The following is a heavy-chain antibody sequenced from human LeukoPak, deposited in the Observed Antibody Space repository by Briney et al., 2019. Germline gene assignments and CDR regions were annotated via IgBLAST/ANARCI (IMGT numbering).Heavy chain of an antibody. CDR3: ASRAYYYDSSGYGPFDY. CDR1: GGSISSYY. D-gene: IGHD3-22*01. Sequence: SETLSLTCTVSGGSISSYYWSWIRQPPGKGLEWIGYIYYSGSTYYNPSLKSRVTISVDTSKNQFSLKLSSVTAADTAVYYCASRAYYYDSSGYGPFDYWGQGTLVTVSS. CDR2: IYYSGST. V-gene: IGHV4-59*04. J-gene: IGHJ4*02.